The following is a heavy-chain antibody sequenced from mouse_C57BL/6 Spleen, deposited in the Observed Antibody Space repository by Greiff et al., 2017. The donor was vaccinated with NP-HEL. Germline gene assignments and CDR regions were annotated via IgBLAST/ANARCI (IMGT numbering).Heavy chain of an antibody. Sequence: QVQLQQPGAELVRPGSSVKLSCKASGYTFTSYWMHWVKQRPIQGLEWIGNIDPSDSATHYNQKFKDKATLTVDKSSSTAYMQLSSLTSEDSAVYYCARNYGSSWYFDVWGTGTTVTVSS. J-gene: IGHJ1*03. CDR1: GYTFTSYW. CDR3: ARNYGSSWYFDV. V-gene: IGHV1-52*01. CDR2: IDPSDSAT. D-gene: IGHD1-1*01.